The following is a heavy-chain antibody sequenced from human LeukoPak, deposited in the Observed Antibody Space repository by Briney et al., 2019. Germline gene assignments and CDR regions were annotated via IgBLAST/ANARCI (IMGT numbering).Heavy chain of an antibody. CDR1: GYTFTSYY. D-gene: IGHD4-23*01. Sequence: ASVKVSCKASGYTFTSYYMHWVRQAPGQGLEWMGIINPSGGSTSYAQKFQGRVTITRDMSTSTVYMELSSLRSEDTAVYYCARDVSPGGNSRALHYWGQGTLVTVSS. CDR3: ARDVSPGGNSRALHY. V-gene: IGHV1-46*01. J-gene: IGHJ4*02. CDR2: INPSGGST.